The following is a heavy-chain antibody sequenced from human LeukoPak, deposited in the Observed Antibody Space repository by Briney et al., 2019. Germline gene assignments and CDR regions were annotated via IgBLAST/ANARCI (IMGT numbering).Heavy chain of an antibody. CDR3: ATLIRGSFYYYYGMDV. J-gene: IGHJ6*02. V-gene: IGHV1-24*01. Sequence: GASVKVSFKVSGYTLTELSMHWVRQPPGKGLEWMGGFDPEDGETTYAQKFQGRVTMTEDTSTDTAYMELSSLRSEDTAVYYCATLIRGSFYYYYGMDVWGQGTTVTVSS. CDR2: FDPEDGET. D-gene: IGHD2-8*01. CDR1: GYTLTELS.